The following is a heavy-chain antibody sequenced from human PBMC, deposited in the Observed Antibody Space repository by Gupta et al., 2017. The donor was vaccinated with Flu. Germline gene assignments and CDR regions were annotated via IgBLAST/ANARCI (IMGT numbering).Heavy chain of an antibody. V-gene: IGHV4-39*01. CDR3: ARQQPAIFGVVIGFDP. J-gene: IGHJ5*02. CDR2: FYYSGTT. D-gene: IGHD3-3*01. CDR1: SHY. Sequence: SHYWGWSRQPTGKGLDWIGIFYYSGTTYYTPSLKSRVTISLDTPKNQFSLNLTSVTAADTAVYYCARQQPAIFGVVIGFDPWGQGTLVTVSS.